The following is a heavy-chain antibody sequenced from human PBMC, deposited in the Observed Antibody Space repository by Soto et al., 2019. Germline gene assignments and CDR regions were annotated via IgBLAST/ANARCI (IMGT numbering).Heavy chain of an antibody. CDR2: ISYDGSNK. Sequence: GGSLRLSCAASGFTFSSYGMHWVRQAPGKGLEWVAVISYDGSNKYYADSVKGRFTISRDNSKNTLYLQMNSLRAEDTAVYYCAKDLRMGGMDVWGQGTTVTVSS. CDR1: GFTFSSYG. J-gene: IGHJ6*02. CDR3: AKDLRMGGMDV. V-gene: IGHV3-30*18. D-gene: IGHD1-26*01.